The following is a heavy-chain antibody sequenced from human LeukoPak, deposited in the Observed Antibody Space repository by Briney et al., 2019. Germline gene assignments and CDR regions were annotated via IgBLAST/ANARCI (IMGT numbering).Heavy chain of an antibody. J-gene: IGHJ4*02. CDR3: AKDNVAAAGRYFDY. D-gene: IGHD6-13*01. Sequence: QPGGSLRLSCAASGFTFSNYGMHWVRQAPGKGLEWVALISYDGSNKYFADSVKGRFTISRDNSKNTLYLQMHSLRAEDTAVYYCAKDNVAAAGRYFDYWGQGTLVTVSS. CDR2: ISYDGSNK. CDR1: GFTFSNYG. V-gene: IGHV3-30*18.